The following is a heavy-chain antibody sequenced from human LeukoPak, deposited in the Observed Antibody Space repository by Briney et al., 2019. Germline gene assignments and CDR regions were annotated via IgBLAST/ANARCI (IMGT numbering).Heavy chain of an antibody. CDR1: GGSISSYY. Sequence: PSETLSLTCTVSGGSISSYYWSWIRQPPGKGLEWIGYIYYSGSTNYNPSLKSRVTISVDTSKNQFSLKLSSVTAADTAVYYCARGSRIAARNWFDPWGQGTLVTVSS. J-gene: IGHJ5*02. CDR3: ARGSRIAARNWFDP. CDR2: IYYSGST. V-gene: IGHV4-59*12. D-gene: IGHD6-6*01.